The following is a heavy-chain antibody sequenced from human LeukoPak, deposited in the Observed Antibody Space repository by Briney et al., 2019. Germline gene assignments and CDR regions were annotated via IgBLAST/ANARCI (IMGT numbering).Heavy chain of an antibody. V-gene: IGHV3-23*01. Sequence: HPGGSLRLSCAASGFTFSSYAMSWVRQAPGKGLEWVSAISANAYSTYYADSVKGRFTISRDSSKNTLYLQLSSLRAEDTAVYYCARDRGDCSGGSCYSDYFDYWGQGTLVTVSS. J-gene: IGHJ4*02. CDR1: GFTFSSYA. CDR2: ISANAYST. CDR3: ARDRGDCSGGSCYSDYFDY. D-gene: IGHD2-15*01.